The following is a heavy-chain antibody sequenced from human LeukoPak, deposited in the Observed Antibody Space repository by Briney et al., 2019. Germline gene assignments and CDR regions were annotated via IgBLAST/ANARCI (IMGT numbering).Heavy chain of an antibody. V-gene: IGHV3-15*01. Sequence: TGGSLRLSCAASGFTFSNAWMSWVREAPGKGLEWVGRIKSKTDGGTPDYAAPVEGRFTISRDDSKNTLYLQMNSLKTEDTAVYYCTGVSRSSWYDYWGQGTLVTVSS. D-gene: IGHD6-13*01. CDR3: TGVSRSSWYDY. CDR2: IKSKTDGGTP. CDR1: GFTFSNAW. J-gene: IGHJ4*02.